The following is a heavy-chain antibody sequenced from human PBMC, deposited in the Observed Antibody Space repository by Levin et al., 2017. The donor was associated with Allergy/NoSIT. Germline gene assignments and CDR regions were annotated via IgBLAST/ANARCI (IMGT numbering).Heavy chain of an antibody. V-gene: IGHV3-48*02. CDR1: GFTFSSSS. Sequence: GESLKISCAASGFTFSSSSMNWVRQAPGKGLEWVSYISSGSSTTYYADSVKGRFTISRDNAKNSLYLQMNSLRDEDTAVYYCETGTGYWGQGTLVTVSS. J-gene: IGHJ4*02. D-gene: IGHD1-1*01. CDR3: ETGTGY. CDR2: ISSGSSTT.